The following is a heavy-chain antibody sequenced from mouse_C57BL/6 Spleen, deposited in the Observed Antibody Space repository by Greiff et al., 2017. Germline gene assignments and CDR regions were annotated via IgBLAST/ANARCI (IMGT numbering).Heavy chain of an antibody. CDR2: ISSGSSTI. D-gene: IGHD1-1*01. CDR3: ARGGTTVAP. V-gene: IGHV5-17*01. CDR1: GFTFTDYG. J-gene: IGHJ3*01. Sequence: EVQLQESGGGLMKPGGSLKLSCAATGFTFTDYGMHWVRQAPEQGLEWVAYISSGSSTIYYADTVKGRFTISRDNANNTLFLQMTSLRTEDTAIYYCARGGTTVAPWGQGTLVTVSA.